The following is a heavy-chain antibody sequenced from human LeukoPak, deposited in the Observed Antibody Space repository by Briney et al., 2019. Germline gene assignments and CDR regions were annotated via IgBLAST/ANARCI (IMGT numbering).Heavy chain of an antibody. CDR1: GFTLSDYW. CDR3: ARGFQKVEMATIW. V-gene: IGHV3-74*01. CDR2: IKTDGSDR. Sequence: GGSLRLSCVVSGFTLSDYWMHWVRKASGKGLVWVSGIKTDGSDRRYADFVKGRFTISRDNAKNTLYLQMNSLRAEDTAVYYCARGFQKVEMATIWWGQGTLVTVSS. D-gene: IGHD5-24*01. J-gene: IGHJ4*02.